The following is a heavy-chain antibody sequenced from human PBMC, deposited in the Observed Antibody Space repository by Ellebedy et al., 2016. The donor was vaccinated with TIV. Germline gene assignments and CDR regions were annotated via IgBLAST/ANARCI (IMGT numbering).Heavy chain of an antibody. V-gene: IGHV4-59*01. CDR1: GGSISNYY. D-gene: IGHD3-10*01. CDR2: IYYSGST. Sequence: MPSETLSLTCIVSGGSISNYYWSWIRQPPGKGLEWIGSIYYSGSTNYNPSLKSRVIISVDTSKNQFSPKLNSVTAADTAVYYCARDLAGGSGRFDPWGQGTLVTVSS. CDR3: ARDLAGGSGRFDP. J-gene: IGHJ5*02.